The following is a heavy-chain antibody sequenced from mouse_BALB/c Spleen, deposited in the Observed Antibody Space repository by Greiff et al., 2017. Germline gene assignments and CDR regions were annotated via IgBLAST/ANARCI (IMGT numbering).Heavy chain of an antibody. V-gene: IGHV2-9*02. CDR3: ARDYGNYAMDY. D-gene: IGHD2-1*01. CDR2: ILAGGST. CDR1: GFSLTSYG. Sequence: VKLVESGPGLVAPSQSLSITCTVSGFSLTSYGVNWVRQPPGKGLEWLGVILAGGSTNYNSALMYRLSISKDNNTSQVFLKMNSLQTDDTAMYYCARDYGNYAMDYWGQGTSVTVSS. J-gene: IGHJ4*01.